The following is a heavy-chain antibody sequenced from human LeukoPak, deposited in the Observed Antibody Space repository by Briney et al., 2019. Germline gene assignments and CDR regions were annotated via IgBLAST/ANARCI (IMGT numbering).Heavy chain of an antibody. V-gene: IGHV3-74*01. CDR1: GCTFTSYW. D-gene: IGHD6-19*01. CDR2: INSDGSST. J-gene: IGHJ4*02. Sequence: GGSLRLSCAASGCTFTSYWMHWVRQAPGKGLVWVSRINSDGSSTNYADSVKGRFTVSRDNAKNTLYLQMNSLRAEDTAAYYCSRIRIGGAGTRLYYFDYWGQGTLVTVSS. CDR3: SRIRIGGAGTRLYYFDY.